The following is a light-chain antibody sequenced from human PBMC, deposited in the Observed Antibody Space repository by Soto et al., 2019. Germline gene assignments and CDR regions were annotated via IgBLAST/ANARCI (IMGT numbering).Light chain of an antibody. Sequence: EIVLTQSPATLSLSPGERATLSCRASQSVSSYLAWYQQKPVQAPRLLIYDASNRATGIPARFRGSGSGTDFTLTISSLEPEDFAVYYCQQRSNWPLTFGGGTKVEIK. J-gene: IGKJ4*01. CDR3: QQRSNWPLT. CDR2: DAS. CDR1: QSVSSY. V-gene: IGKV3-11*01.